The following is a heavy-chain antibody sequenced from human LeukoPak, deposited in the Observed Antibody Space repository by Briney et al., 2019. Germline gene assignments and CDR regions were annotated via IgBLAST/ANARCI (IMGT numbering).Heavy chain of an antibody. CDR3: AREYYDILTGYSFFDY. Sequence: PSETLSLTCTVSGGSISSYYWSWIRQPPGKGLEWIGYIYYSGSTNYNPPLKSRVTISVDTSKNQFSLKLSSVTAADTAVYYCAREYYDILTGYSFFDYWGQGTLVTVSS. CDR1: GGSISSYY. D-gene: IGHD3-9*01. V-gene: IGHV4-59*12. CDR2: IYYSGST. J-gene: IGHJ4*02.